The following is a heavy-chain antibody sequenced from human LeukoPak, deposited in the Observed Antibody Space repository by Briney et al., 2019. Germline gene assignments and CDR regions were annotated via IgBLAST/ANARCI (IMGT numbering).Heavy chain of an antibody. Sequence: GGSLRLSCAASGFSSSNFTMNWVRQAPGKGLEWVSSISSSSTYIYYADPVKGRFTISRDNAKNSLFLQMNSLRAEDTAVYYCARVGIVVVVAYAFDIWGQGTMVTVSS. CDR2: ISSSSTYI. V-gene: IGHV3-21*01. CDR3: ARVGIVVVVAYAFDI. J-gene: IGHJ3*02. CDR1: GFSSSNFT. D-gene: IGHD2-15*01.